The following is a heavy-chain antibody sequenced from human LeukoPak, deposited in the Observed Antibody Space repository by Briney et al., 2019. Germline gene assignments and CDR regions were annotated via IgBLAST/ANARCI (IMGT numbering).Heavy chain of an antibody. J-gene: IGHJ5*02. CDR2: MNPNSGNT. CDR1: GYTFTSYD. Sequence: ASVKVSCKASGYTFTSYDINWVRQATGQGLEWMGWMNPNSGNTGYAQKFQGRVTITRNTSISTAYMELSSLRSEDTAVYYCARRGLAISWFDPWGQGTLVTVSS. D-gene: IGHD2-21*01. V-gene: IGHV1-8*03. CDR3: ARRGLAISWFDP.